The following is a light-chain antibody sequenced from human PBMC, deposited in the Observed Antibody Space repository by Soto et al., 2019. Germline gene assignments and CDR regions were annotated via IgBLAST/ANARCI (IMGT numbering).Light chain of an antibody. CDR1: SSDVGGYNY. Sequence: QSVLTQPASVSGSPGQSITISCTGPSSDVGGYNYVSWYQQHPGKAPKHMIYDVSNRPSGVSNRFSGSKSGNTASLTISGLQAEDEADYYCSSYTSSSTLVVFGGGTKLTVL. CDR2: DVS. V-gene: IGLV2-14*01. J-gene: IGLJ2*01. CDR3: SSYTSSSTLVV.